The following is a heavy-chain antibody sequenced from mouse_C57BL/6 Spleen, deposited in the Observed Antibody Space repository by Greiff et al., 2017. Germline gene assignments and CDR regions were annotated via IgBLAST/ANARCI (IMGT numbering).Heavy chain of an antibody. V-gene: IGHV1-69*01. CDR2: IDPSDSYT. CDR1: GYTFTSYW. Sequence: VQLQQPGAELVMPGASVKLSCKASGYTFTSYWMHWVKQRPGQGLEWIGEIDPSDSYTNYNQKFKGKSTLTVDKSSSTAYMQLSSLTSEDSAVYYCARGDDRYYFDYWGQGTTLTVSS. D-gene: IGHD2-14*01. CDR3: ARGDDRYYFDY. J-gene: IGHJ2*01.